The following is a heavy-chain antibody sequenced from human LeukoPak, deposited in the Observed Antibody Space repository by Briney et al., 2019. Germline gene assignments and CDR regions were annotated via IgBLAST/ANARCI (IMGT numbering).Heavy chain of an antibody. D-gene: IGHD6-19*01. Sequence: GGSLRLPCAASGFTFSSYSMNWVRQAPGKGLEWVSSISSSSSYIYYADSVKGRFTISRDNAKNSLYLQMNSLRAEDTAVYYCARDRDSSGWTALYLFDYWGQGTLVTVSS. CDR1: GFTFSSYS. V-gene: IGHV3-21*01. CDR3: ARDRDSSGWTALYLFDY. CDR2: ISSSSSYI. J-gene: IGHJ4*02.